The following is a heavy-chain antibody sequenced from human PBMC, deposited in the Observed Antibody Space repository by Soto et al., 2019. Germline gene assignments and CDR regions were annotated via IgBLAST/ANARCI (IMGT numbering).Heavy chain of an antibody. CDR2: IYPGGVNI. J-gene: IGHJ5*02. CDR3: ARDQSWHDLVWWFYP. V-gene: IGHV1-46*03. Sequence: QVQLVQSGAEVKKPGASVKVSCKAIGYSFTSHYIHWVRQAPGQGLEWMGTIYPGGVNIASAQKLKGRGTMTKDTSTSTVYMESTRLTAEDTAVYYCARDQSWHDLVWWFYPWGQGTLVTVPS. D-gene: IGHD1-1*01. CDR1: GYSFTSHY.